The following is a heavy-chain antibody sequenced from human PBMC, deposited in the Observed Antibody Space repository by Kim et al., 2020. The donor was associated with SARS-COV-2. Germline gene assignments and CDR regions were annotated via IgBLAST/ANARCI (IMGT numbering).Heavy chain of an antibody. J-gene: IGHJ4*02. CDR1: GFTFDDYA. CDR3: AKGYDSSGYGDY. V-gene: IGHV3-43D*03. D-gene: IGHD3-22*01. CDR2: ISWDGGST. Sequence: GGSLRLSCAASGFTFDDYAMHWVRQAPGKGLEWVSLISWDGGSTYYADSVKGRFTISRDNSKNSLYLQMNSLRAEDTALYYCAKGYDSSGYGDYWGQGTLVTVSS.